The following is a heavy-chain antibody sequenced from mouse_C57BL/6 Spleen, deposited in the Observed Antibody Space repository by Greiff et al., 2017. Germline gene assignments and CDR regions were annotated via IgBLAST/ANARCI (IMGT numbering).Heavy chain of an antibody. V-gene: IGHV1-85*01. D-gene: IGHD1-1*01. CDR3: ARDDYYGSSYAYFDV. J-gene: IGHJ1*03. CDR2: IYPRDGST. Sequence: VQLQQSGPELVKPGASVKLSCKASGYTFTSSGMNWVKQRPGQGLEWIGWIYPRDGSTKYNEKFKGKATLTVDKSSSTAYMELHSLTSEDTAVYFCARDDYYGSSYAYFDVWGKGTTVTVSS. CDR1: GYTFTSSG.